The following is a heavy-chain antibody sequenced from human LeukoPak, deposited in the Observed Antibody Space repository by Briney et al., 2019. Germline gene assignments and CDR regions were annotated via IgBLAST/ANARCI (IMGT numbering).Heavy chain of an antibody. D-gene: IGHD3-22*01. Sequence: GGSLRLSCAASGFTFSSYSMNWVRQAAGNGLEWVSSISSSSTYIYYADSVKGRFTISRDNAKNSLYLQMNSLRAEDTAVYYCARPRAYDSSGYYQDAFAIWGQGTMVTVSS. J-gene: IGHJ3*02. CDR2: ISSSSTYI. CDR3: ARPRAYDSSGYYQDAFAI. CDR1: GFTFSSYS. V-gene: IGHV3-21*01.